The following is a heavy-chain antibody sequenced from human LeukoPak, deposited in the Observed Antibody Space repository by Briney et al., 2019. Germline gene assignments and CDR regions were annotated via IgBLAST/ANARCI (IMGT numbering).Heavy chain of an antibody. CDR1: GLTFSSYA. J-gene: IGHJ4*02. CDR2: ISGSGGST. CDR3: AKARPVVPAPTPFDY. D-gene: IGHD2-2*01. V-gene: IGHV3-23*01. Sequence: GGSLRLSCAASGLTFSSYAMSWVRQAPGKGLEWVSAISGSGGSTYYADSVKGRFTISRDNSKNTLYLQMNSLRAEDTAVYYCAKARPVVPAPTPFDYWGQGTLVTVSS.